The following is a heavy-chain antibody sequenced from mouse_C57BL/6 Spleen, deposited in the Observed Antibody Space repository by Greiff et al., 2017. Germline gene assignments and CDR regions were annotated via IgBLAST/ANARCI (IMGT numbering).Heavy chain of an antibody. J-gene: IGHJ3*01. D-gene: IGHD3-1*01. CDR1: GYTFTSYW. Sequence: VQLQQPGAELVKPGASVKMSCKASGYTFTSYWITWVKQRPGQGLEWIGDIYPGSGSTNYNEKFKSKATLTVDTSSSTAYMQLSSLTSEDSAVYYCAREGTVGRAPFAYWGQGTLVTVSA. CDR3: AREGTVGRAPFAY. CDR2: IYPGSGST. V-gene: IGHV1-55*01.